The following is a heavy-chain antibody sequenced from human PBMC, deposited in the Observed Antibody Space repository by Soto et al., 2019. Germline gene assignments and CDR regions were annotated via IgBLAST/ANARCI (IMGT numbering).Heavy chain of an antibody. CDR1: GCTFSSYA. Sequence: ASVKVSCKASGCTFSSYAISWVRQAPGQGLEWMGGIIPIFGTANYAQKFQGRVTITADESTSTAYMELSSLRSEDTAVYYCARVACSGGSCYHICGMDAWGQGTTVTVSS. CDR2: IIPIFGTA. CDR3: ARVACSGGSCYHICGMDA. V-gene: IGHV1-69*13. D-gene: IGHD2-15*01. J-gene: IGHJ6*02.